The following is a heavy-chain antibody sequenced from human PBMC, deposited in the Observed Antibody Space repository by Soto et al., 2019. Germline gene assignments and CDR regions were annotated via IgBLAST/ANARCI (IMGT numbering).Heavy chain of an antibody. Sequence: EVQLVESGGGLVKPGGSLRLSCAASGFTFSNYGMNWVRQAPGEGLEWVSSISSTSSYIYYTDSVKGRFTISRDNDKHSLYLKMNSLRAEDTAVYYCARDPGNQLLLSTEGHFDYWGQGTLVTVSS. CDR2: ISSTSSYI. J-gene: IGHJ4*02. CDR3: ARDPGNQLLLSTEGHFDY. D-gene: IGHD2-2*01. V-gene: IGHV3-21*01. CDR1: GFTFSNYG.